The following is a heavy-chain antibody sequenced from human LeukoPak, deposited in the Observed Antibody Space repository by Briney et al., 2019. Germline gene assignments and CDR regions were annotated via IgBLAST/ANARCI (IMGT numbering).Heavy chain of an antibody. Sequence: SETLSLTCAVYGGSFSGYYWSWIRQPPGKGLECIGEINHSGSTNYNPSLKSPVTISVNTSKIQFSLKLSSVTAADTAVYYCARGLYGDYVFDYGGRGTLVTVSS. D-gene: IGHD4-17*01. CDR2: INHSGST. CDR1: GGSFSGYY. CDR3: ARGLYGDYVFDY. V-gene: IGHV4-34*01. J-gene: IGHJ4*02.